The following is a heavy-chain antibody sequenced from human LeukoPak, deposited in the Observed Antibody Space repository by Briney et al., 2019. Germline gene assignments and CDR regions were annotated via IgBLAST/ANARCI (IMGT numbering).Heavy chain of an antibody. Sequence: SETLSLTCTVSGGSVTTGSYYWSWIRQPAGKGLKWIGRVYFSAYTNYNTSLRSRVAISTDTSRNQFSLKLTSVTAADTAIYYCARGQCTSTSCDPGHFDLWGQGTQVTVSS. V-gene: IGHV4-61*10. CDR3: ARGQCTSTSCDPGHFDL. CDR1: GGSVTTGSYY. J-gene: IGHJ4*02. CDR2: VYFSAYT. D-gene: IGHD2-2*01.